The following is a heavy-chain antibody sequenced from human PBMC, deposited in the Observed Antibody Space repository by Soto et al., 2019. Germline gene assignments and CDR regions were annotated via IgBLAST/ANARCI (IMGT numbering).Heavy chain of an antibody. J-gene: IGHJ4*02. CDR3: VRGLRGYFHY. CDR1: GGSFSGYY. Sequence: SETLSLTCAVYGGSFSGYYWSWIRQPPGKGLEWIGEINHSGSSNYNPSLKSRITISVDTSKNQFSLKLSSVTAADTAVYYCVRGLRGYFHYWGQGSLVTVSS. CDR2: INHSGSS. V-gene: IGHV4-34*09.